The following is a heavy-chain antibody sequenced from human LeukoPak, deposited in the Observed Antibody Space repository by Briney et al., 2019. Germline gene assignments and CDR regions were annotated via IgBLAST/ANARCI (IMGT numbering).Heavy chain of an antibody. D-gene: IGHD3-9*01. CDR1: GGSISSYY. CDR3: ARGYYDIWTGYWYYYMDV. V-gene: IGHV4-59*01. CDR2: IYYSGST. Sequence: AETLSLTCTVSGGSISSYYWSWIRQPPGKGLEWIGYIYYSGSTNYNPSLKSRVTISVDTSKNQFTLKMSYVTAADTAVYYCARGYYDIWTGYWYYYMDVWGKGTTVTVSS. J-gene: IGHJ6*03.